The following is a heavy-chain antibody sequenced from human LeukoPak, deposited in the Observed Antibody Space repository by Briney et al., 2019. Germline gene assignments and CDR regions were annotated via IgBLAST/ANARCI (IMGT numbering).Heavy chain of an antibody. CDR3: AKDARRSSGWYFFDH. Sequence: SGGSLRLSCVASGFTFSNLAMGWVRQALGKGLEWVSVISDSGGTTYYADSVKGRFTISRDNSRNTLYLLMNSLRVEDTAVYYCAKDARRSSGWYFFDHWGQGTLVTVSS. CDR1: GFTFSNLA. CDR2: ISDSGGTT. V-gene: IGHV3-23*01. J-gene: IGHJ4*02. D-gene: IGHD6-19*01.